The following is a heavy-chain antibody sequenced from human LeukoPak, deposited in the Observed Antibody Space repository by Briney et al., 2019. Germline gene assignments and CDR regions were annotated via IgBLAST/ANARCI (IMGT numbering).Heavy chain of an antibody. Sequence: GGSLRLSCAASGFTFSSYSMNWVRQAPGKGLEWVSSVSSSSSYIYYADSVKGRFTISRDNAKNSLYLQMNSLRAEDTAVYYCARVRSSTTPYYYYGMDVWGQGTTVTVSS. D-gene: IGHD2-2*01. V-gene: IGHV3-21*01. CDR1: GFTFSSYS. CDR3: ARVRSSTTPYYYYGMDV. J-gene: IGHJ6*02. CDR2: VSSSSSYI.